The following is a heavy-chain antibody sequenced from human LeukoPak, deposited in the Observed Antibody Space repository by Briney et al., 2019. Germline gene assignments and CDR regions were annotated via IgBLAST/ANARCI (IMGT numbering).Heavy chain of an antibody. CDR3: AHRRYGDYTYFDY. J-gene: IGHJ4*02. V-gene: IGHV2-5*02. D-gene: IGHD4-17*01. Sequence: SGPTLLTPTHPLTLTCTFSWFALSTSGGRVCCILQPPVKALEWLALSYWDDDMRYNPSLKSRLTANKDTSKNQVVLTMTSMDPVDTATYYCAHRRYGDYTYFDYWGQGTLVTVSS. CDR1: WFALSTSGGR. CDR2: SYWDDDM.